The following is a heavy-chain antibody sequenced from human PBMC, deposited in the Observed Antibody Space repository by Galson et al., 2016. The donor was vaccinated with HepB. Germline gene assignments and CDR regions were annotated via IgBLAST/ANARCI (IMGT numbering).Heavy chain of an antibody. CDR3: ARLVHGGTFFDS. CDR2: LYYRWTT. J-gene: IGHJ4*02. Sequence: SETLSLTCTVSGGSISSNIYLWAWVRQPPGKGLEWIGTLYYRWTTYYHPSLKSRLTMDVDTSKNQFSLKLSSVTAADTYVYYCARLVHGGTFFDSWGQGTLVTVSS. D-gene: IGHD1-14*01. CDR1: GGSISSNIYL. V-gene: IGHV4-39*01.